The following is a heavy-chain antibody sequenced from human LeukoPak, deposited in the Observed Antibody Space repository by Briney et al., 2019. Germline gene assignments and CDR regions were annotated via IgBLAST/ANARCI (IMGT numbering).Heavy chain of an antibody. CDR3: ARVGGGSYYDY. V-gene: IGHV4-59*01. J-gene: IGHJ4*02. CDR2: IYYSGST. Sequence: SETLSLTCTVSGGSISSYYWSWIRQPPGKGLEWIGYIYYSGSTNYNPSLKSRVTISVDTPKNQFSLKLSSVTAADTAVYYCARVGGGSYYDYWGQGTLVTVSS. D-gene: IGHD1-26*01. CDR1: GGSISSYY.